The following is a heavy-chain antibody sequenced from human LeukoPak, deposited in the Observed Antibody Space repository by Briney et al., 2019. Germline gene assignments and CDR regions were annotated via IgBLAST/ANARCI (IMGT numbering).Heavy chain of an antibody. CDR3: ARELVVPAATLGDYYGMDV. V-gene: IGHV3-21*01. CDR2: ISSSSSYI. CDR1: GFTFSSYA. Sequence: GGSLRLSCAASGFTFSSYAMSWVRQAPGKGLEWVSSISSSSSYIYYADSVKGRFTISRDNAKNSLYLQMNSLRAEDTAVYYCARELVVPAATLGDYYGMDVWGQGTTVTVSS. D-gene: IGHD2-2*01. J-gene: IGHJ6*02.